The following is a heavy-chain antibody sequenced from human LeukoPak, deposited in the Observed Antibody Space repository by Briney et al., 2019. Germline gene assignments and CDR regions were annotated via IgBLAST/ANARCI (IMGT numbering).Heavy chain of an antibody. CDR2: IYYSGST. V-gene: IGHV4-59*08. J-gene: IGHJ4*02. Sequence: SETLSLTCTVSGGSISSYYWSWIRQPPGKGLEWTGYIYYSGSTNYNPSLKSRVTISVDTSKNQFSLKLSSVTAADTAVYYCATSRDGYSHYFDYWGQGALVTVSS. CDR3: ATSRDGYSHYFDY. D-gene: IGHD5-18*01. CDR1: GGSISSYY.